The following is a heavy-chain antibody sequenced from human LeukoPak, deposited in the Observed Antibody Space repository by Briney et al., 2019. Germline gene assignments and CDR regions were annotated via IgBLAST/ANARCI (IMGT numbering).Heavy chain of an antibody. Sequence: GGSLRLSCAASGFTFSNNWMSWVRQAPGKGVEWVANIKQDGSEKYYVDSVKGRFTISRDNGKNSLYLQMNSLRAEDTAVYYCARATLWGQGTLVTVSS. CDR2: IKQDGSEK. CDR3: ARATL. D-gene: IGHD4-11*01. CDR1: GFTFSNNW. J-gene: IGHJ4*02. V-gene: IGHV3-7*04.